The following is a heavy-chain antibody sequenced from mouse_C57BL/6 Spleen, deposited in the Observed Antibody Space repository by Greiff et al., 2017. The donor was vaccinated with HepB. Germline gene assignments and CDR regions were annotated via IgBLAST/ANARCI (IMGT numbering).Heavy chain of an antibody. V-gene: IGHV5-4*01. CDR3: AREAQARPEFAY. D-gene: IGHD3-2*02. CDR2: ISAGGSYT. J-gene: IGHJ3*01. Sequence: VQLKESGGGLVKPGGSLKLSCAASGFTFSSYAMSWVRQTPEKRLEWVATISAGGSYTYYPDNVKGRFTISRDNAKNNLYLQMSHLKSEDTAMYYCAREAQARPEFAYWGQGTLVTVSA. CDR1: GFTFSSYA.